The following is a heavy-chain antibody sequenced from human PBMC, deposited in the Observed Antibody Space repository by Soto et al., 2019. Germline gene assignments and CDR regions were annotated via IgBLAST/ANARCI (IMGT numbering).Heavy chain of an antibody. CDR3: ARAAYYYDSSGYYRLFDY. J-gene: IGHJ4*02. Sequence: EVQLVESGGGLVQPGGSLRLSCAASGFTFSSYEMNWVRQAPGKGLEWVSYISSSGSTIYYADSVKGRFTISRDNAKNSLYLQMNSLRAEDTAVYYCARAAYYYDSSGYYRLFDYWGQGTLVTVSS. V-gene: IGHV3-48*03. CDR2: ISSSGSTI. D-gene: IGHD3-22*01. CDR1: GFTFSSYE.